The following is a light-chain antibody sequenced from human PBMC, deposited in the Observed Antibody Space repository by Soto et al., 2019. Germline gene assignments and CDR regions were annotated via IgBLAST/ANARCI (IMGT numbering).Light chain of an antibody. J-gene: IGKJ2*01. Sequence: DIQMTQSPSTLSAFVGDRVTITCRAGQSVSSSLAWYQQKPGKAPKLLIYDASTLESGVPSRFSGSGYGTEFTLTINSLQPGDFATYYCQQYESFSPYTFGQGTRLEI. CDR3: QQYESFSPYT. CDR1: QSVSSS. CDR2: DAS. V-gene: IGKV1-5*01.